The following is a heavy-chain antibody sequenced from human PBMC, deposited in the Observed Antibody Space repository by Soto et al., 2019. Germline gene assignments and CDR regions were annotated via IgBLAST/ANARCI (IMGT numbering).Heavy chain of an antibody. CDR2: ISAYSGNT. CDR3: ERGGTPIDY. D-gene: IGHD3-16*01. J-gene: IGHJ4*02. Sequence: QVQLVQSGAAVKKPGASVKVTCKASGYTFTNFGISWVRQAPGLGREGMGWISAYSGNTNYAQNVQGRATMTTDTSTGTGCMELRSLRSDDRAVYYCERGGTPIDYWGQGTLVTVSS. CDR1: GYTFTNFG. V-gene: IGHV1-18*01.